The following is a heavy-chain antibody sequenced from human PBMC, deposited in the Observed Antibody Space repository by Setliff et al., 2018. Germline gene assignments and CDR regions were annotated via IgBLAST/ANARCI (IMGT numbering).Heavy chain of an antibody. J-gene: IGHJ4*02. CDR3: ARVVPAAMYFDY. D-gene: IGHD2-2*01. V-gene: IGHV4-34*01. CDR2: INHSGST. Sequence: SETLSLTCAVYGGSFSGCYWSWIRQPPGKGLEWIGEINHSGSTNYNPSLKSRVTISVDTSKNQFSLKLSSVTAADTAVYYCARVVPAAMYFDYWGQGTLVTVSS. CDR1: GGSFSGCY.